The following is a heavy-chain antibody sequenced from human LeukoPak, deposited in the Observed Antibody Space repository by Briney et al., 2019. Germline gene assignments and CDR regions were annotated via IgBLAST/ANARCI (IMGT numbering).Heavy chain of an antibody. D-gene: IGHD1-1*01. Sequence: GGSLRLSCAASGFTFNNYAVSWVRQAPGKGLDWVSGIGARGAKTYYADSVKGRFTISRDNSRNTLYLQMTSLRVEDTAVYYCSKDPVQHGNGLYWFDPWGQGTVVTLPS. J-gene: IGHJ5*02. CDR3: SKDPVQHGNGLYWFDP. CDR1: GFTFNNYA. CDR2: IGARGAKT. V-gene: IGHV3-23*01.